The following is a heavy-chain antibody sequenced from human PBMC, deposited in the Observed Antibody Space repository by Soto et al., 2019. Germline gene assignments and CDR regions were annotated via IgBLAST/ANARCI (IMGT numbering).Heavy chain of an antibody. CDR1: GFTFSSYA. J-gene: IGHJ4*02. CDR2: ISGRDGST. D-gene: IGHD3-10*01. V-gene: IGHV3-23*01. Sequence: PGGSLRLACAASGFTFSSYAMSWVRQAPGKGLEWVSAISGRDGSTYYADSVRGRFTISRDTFKNTLYLQMNSLRAEDTAVYFCAKDRLSGSYHRYFDSWGQGTLVTVSS. CDR3: AKDRLSGSYHRYFDS.